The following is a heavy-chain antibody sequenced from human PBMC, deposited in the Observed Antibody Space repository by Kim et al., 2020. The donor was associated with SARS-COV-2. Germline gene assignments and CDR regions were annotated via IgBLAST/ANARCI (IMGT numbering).Heavy chain of an antibody. Sequence: SETLSLTCTVSGVSISSESHHWGWIRQPPGKGLERIGAIDYSGGTHYKSSLESRAIISADKSKNQFSLKLRSVTAADTAVYYCATVVATGNFGRGYIDHWGQGILVTVSP. CDR1: GVSISSESHH. CDR2: IDYSGGT. J-gene: IGHJ4*02. V-gene: IGHV4-39*01. D-gene: IGHD3-3*01. CDR3: ATVVATGNFGRGYIDH.